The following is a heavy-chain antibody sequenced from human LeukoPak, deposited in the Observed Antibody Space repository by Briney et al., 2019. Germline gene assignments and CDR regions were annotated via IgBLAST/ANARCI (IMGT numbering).Heavy chain of an antibody. CDR3: AKDTSSRANY. D-gene: IGHD3-16*01. Sequence: GGSLRLSCAASGFTFSSYGMHWVRQAPGKGLEWVAVISYDGSNKYYADSVKGRFTISRDNSKNTLYLQMNSLRAEDTAVYYCAKDTSSRANYWGQGTLVTVSS. CDR1: GFTFSSYG. J-gene: IGHJ4*02. V-gene: IGHV3-30*18. CDR2: ISYDGSNK.